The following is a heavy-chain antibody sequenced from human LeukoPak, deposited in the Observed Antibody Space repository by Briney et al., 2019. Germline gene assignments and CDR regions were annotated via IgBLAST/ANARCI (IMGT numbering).Heavy chain of an antibody. Sequence: ASVKVSCKASGYTFTGYHIHWVRQAPGQGLEWMGWINPNSGGTNYAQKFHDRVTMTRDTSIRTAYMEVSRLRSDDTAVYYCARSPDILTGENFDYWGQGTLVTVSS. V-gene: IGHV1-2*02. CDR3: ARSPDILTGENFDY. J-gene: IGHJ4*02. CDR1: GYTFTGYH. CDR2: INPNSGGT. D-gene: IGHD3-9*01.